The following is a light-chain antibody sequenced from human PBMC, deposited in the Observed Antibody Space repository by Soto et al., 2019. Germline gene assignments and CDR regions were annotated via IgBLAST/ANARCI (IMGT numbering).Light chain of an antibody. V-gene: IGKV3-20*01. J-gene: IGKJ1*01. CDR3: QQYGSSPPWT. CDR1: QSVSSSY. CDR2: AAS. Sequence: EIVLTQSPGTLSLSPGERATLSCRASQSVSSSYLVWYQQKPGQAPRLLIYAASSRATGIPDRFSGSGSGTDFTLNISRLEPEDCAVYYCQQYGSSPPWTFGQGTKVEIK.